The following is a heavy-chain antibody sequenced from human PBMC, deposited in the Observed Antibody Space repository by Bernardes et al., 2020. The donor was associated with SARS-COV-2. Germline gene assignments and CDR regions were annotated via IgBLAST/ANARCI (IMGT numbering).Heavy chain of an antibody. Sequence: ASMKVSCKASGYTVTGCDIHWVRQAPGQGLEWMGWINPNSGGTDYAQKFQGRVTMTRDTSISTIYMQLSGLESDDTAVYYCARDFTNTFNAFDVWGQGTMVTVSS. CDR1: GYTVTGCD. J-gene: IGHJ3*01. CDR2: INPNSGGT. CDR3: ARDFTNTFNAFDV. V-gene: IGHV1-2*02. D-gene: IGHD3-16*01.